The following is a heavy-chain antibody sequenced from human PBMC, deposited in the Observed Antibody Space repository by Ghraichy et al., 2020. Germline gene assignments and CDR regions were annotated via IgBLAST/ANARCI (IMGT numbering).Heavy chain of an antibody. CDR3: AKDILHNWNSEVGYFDY. CDR2: ISWNSGSI. CDR1: GFTFDDYA. V-gene: IGHV3-9*01. Sequence: GGSLRLSCAASGFTFDDYAMHWVRQAPGKGLEWVSGISWNSGSIGYADSVKGRFTISRDNAKNSLYLQMNSLRAEDTALYYCAKDILHNWNSEVGYFDYGAPGALVTVSS. D-gene: IGHD1-7*01. J-gene: IGHJ4*02.